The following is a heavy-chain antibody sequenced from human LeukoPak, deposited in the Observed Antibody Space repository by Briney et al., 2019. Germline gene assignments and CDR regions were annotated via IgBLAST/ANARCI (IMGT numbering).Heavy chain of an antibody. J-gene: IGHJ4*02. CDR2: ISGSGGST. Sequence: GGSLRLSCAASGFTFSSYAMSWVRQAPGKGLEWVSAISGSGGSTYYADSVRGRFTISRDNSKNTLYLQMNSLRAEDTAVYYCAYTAAVAGAQFDYWGQGTLVTVSS. V-gene: IGHV3-23*01. CDR3: AYTAAVAGAQFDY. D-gene: IGHD6-19*01. CDR1: GFTFSSYA.